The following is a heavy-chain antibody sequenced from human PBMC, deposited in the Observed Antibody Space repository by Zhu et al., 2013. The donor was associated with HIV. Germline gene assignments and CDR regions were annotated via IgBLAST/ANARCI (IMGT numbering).Heavy chain of an antibody. CDR2: ISGSGGKT. J-gene: IGHJ4*02. V-gene: IGHV3-23*01. CDR1: GFTFSSYA. CDR3: ARFPYYYDSSGYYDY. Sequence: EVQLLESGGGLVQPGGSLRLSCAASGFTFSSYAMSWVRQAPGKGLEWVSAISGSGGKTYYAGSVKGRFTISRDNSKNTLYLLMNSLRAEDTAVYYCARFPYYYDSSGYYDYWGQGTLVTVSS. D-gene: IGHD3-22*01.